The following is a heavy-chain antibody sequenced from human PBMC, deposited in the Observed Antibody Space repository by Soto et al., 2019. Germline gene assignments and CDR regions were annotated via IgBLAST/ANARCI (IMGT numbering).Heavy chain of an antibody. J-gene: IGHJ6*02. CDR2: IYYSGST. CDR3: AREIGVYDILTGYYSRVNYYGMDV. D-gene: IGHD3-9*01. Sequence: PSETLSLTCTVSGGSISSGGYYWSWIRQHPGKGLEWIGYIYYSGSTYYNPSLKSRVTISVDTSKNQFSLKLSSVTAADTAVYYCAREIGVYDILTGYYSRVNYYGMDVWGQGTTVTVSS. CDR1: GGSISSGGYY. V-gene: IGHV4-31*03.